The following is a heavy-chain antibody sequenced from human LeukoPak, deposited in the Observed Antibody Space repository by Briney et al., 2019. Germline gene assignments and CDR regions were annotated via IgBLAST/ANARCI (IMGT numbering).Heavy chain of an antibody. Sequence: GGSLRLSCAASGFTFSSYAMSWVRQAPGKGLEWVSAISGSGGSTYYADSVKGRFTISRDNSKNTLYLQMNSLRAEDTAVYYCARHGNYDSSGYYFDYWGQGTLVTVSS. CDR2: ISGSGGST. V-gene: IGHV3-23*01. CDR3: ARHGNYDSSGYYFDY. J-gene: IGHJ4*02. D-gene: IGHD3-22*01. CDR1: GFTFSSYA.